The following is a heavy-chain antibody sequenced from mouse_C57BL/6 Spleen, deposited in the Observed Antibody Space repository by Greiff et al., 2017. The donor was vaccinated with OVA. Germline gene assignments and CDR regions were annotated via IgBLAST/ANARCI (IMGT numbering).Heavy chain of an antibody. Sequence: QVQLQQPGAELVKPGASVKLSCKASGYTFTSYWMHWVKQRPGQGLEWIGMIHPTSGSTNYNEKFKSKATLTVDKSYSTADMQRSSLTSEDTAVYYCATYSPLGDRGQGTLVTVSA. CDR3: ATYSPLGD. CDR2: IHPTSGST. CDR1: GYTFTSYW. V-gene: IGHV1-64*01. D-gene: IGHD2-10*01. J-gene: IGHJ3*01.